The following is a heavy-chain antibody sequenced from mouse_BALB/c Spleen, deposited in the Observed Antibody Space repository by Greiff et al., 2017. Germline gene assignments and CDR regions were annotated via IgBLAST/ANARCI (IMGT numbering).Heavy chain of an antibody. Sequence: EVKVVESGGGLVQPGGSLKLSCAASGFTFSSYTMSWVRQTPEKRLEWVAYISNGGGSTYYPDTVKGRFTISRDNAKNTLYLQMSSLKSEDTAMYYCARGAQSYGTHYAMDYWGQGTSVTVSS. CDR2: ISNGGGST. V-gene: IGHV5-12-2*01. J-gene: IGHJ4*01. D-gene: IGHD1-1*01. CDR1: GFTFSSYT. CDR3: ARGAQSYGTHYAMDY.